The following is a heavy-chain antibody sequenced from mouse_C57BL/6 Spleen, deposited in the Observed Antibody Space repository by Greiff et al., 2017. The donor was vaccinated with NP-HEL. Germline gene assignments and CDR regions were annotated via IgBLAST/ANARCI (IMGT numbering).Heavy chain of an antibody. D-gene: IGHD5-5*01. J-gene: IGHJ2*01. V-gene: IGHV1-9*01. CDR1: GYTFTGYW. Sequence: QVQLQQSGAELMKPGASVKLSCKATGYTFTGYWIEWVKQRPGHGLEWIGEILPGSGGTNYNEKFKGKATFTADTSSNTAYMQLSSLTTEDSAIYFWAREGDHLPGFDYWGQGTTLTVSS. CDR2: ILPGSGGT. CDR3: AREGDHLPGFDY.